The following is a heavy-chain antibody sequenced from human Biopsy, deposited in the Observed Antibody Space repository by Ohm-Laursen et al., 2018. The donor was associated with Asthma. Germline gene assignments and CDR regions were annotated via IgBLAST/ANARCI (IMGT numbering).Heavy chain of an antibody. V-gene: IGHV4-34*01. Sequence: SETLSLTCTVYGGYLTGHYWNWIRQPPGKGLKWIGEIDQSGYTNYNPSLKSRVTISADTSKNQFHLNLSSVTAADTAVYFCARAAITGIRGWFDPWGQGTQVTVSS. D-gene: IGHD1-20*01. CDR2: IDQSGYT. CDR3: ARAAITGIRGWFDP. CDR1: GGYLTGHY. J-gene: IGHJ5*02.